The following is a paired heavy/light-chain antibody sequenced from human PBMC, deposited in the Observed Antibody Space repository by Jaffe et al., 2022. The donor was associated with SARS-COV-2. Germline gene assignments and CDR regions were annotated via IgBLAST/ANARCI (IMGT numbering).Light chain of an antibody. J-gene: IGLJ2*01. Sequence: SFVLTQPPSVSVAPGMTARITCGGNNIASDSVHWYQQRPGQAPVLVIHYDSDRPSGIPERFSGSSSGNTATLTISRVEAGDEADYYCQVWDSSRDVIFGGGTKLTVL. CDR3: QVWDSSRDVI. V-gene: IGLV3-21*04. CDR1: NIASDS. CDR2: YDS.
Heavy chain of an antibody. V-gene: IGHV3-11*01. CDR3: ARGGDGGYNHFDY. J-gene: IGHJ4*02. CDR2: ISSSGSSM. Sequence: QVQLVESGGGLVKPGGSLRLSCAASGFIFSDYYMTWIRQAPGKGLEWLSYISSSGSSMSYADSLKGRFTISRDNAKSSLYLQMNSLRAEDTAVYYCARGGDGGYNHFDYWGQGTLVTVSS. D-gene: IGHD4-17*01. CDR1: GFIFSDYY.